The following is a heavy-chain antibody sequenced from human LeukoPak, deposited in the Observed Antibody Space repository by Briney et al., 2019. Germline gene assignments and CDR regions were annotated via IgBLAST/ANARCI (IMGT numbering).Heavy chain of an antibody. V-gene: IGHV1-69*04. J-gene: IGHJ5*02. D-gene: IGHD3-10*01. CDR2: IIPILGIA. CDR1: GGTFSSYA. CDR3: ASPYRGESYGPFDP. Sequence: ASVKVSCKASGGTFSSYAISWVRQAPGQGLEWTGRIIPILGIANYAQKFQGRVTITADKSTSTAYMELSSLRSEDTAVYYCASPYRGESYGPFDPWGQGTLVTVSS.